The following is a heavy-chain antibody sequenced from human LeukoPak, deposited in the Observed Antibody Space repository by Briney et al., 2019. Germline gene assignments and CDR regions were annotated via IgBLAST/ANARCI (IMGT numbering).Heavy chain of an antibody. CDR1: GYTFTSYG. CDR2: ISAYNGNT. V-gene: IGHV1-18*01. CDR3: ARVTVDYYDSRGAFDI. J-gene: IGHJ3*02. Sequence: ASVKVSCKASGYTFTSYGISWVRQAPGQVLEWMVWISAYNGNTNYAQKLQGRVTMTTDTSTSTAYMELRSLRSDDTAVYYCARVTVDYYDSRGAFDIWGQGTMVTVSS. D-gene: IGHD3-22*01.